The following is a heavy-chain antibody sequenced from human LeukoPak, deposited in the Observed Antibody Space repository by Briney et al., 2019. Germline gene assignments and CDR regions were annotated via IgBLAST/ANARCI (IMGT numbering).Heavy chain of an antibody. Sequence: SETLSLTCTVSGGSISSSSHYWGWIRQPPGKGLEWIGSIFYTKSSYSNPSLKSRVTISVDTSKNQFSLKLTSVTAADTAVYYCARHVSYSSWFGSWGPGTLVAVS. D-gene: IGHD5-18*01. J-gene: IGHJ5*01. CDR1: GGSISSSSHY. V-gene: IGHV4-39*01. CDR3: ARHVSYSSWFGS. CDR2: IFYTKSS.